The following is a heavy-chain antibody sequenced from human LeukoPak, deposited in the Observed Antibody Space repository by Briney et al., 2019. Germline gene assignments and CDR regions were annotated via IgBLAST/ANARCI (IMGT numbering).Heavy chain of an antibody. Sequence: PGGSLRLSCAASGFTFSNYNMNWVRLAPGKGLEWVSSISTSRSYIHYADSVKGRFTISRENAKNSLYLHMNSLRAENTAVYYCARDAGWFRFDYWGQGTLVTVSS. J-gene: IGHJ4*02. D-gene: IGHD2-15*01. CDR1: GFTFSNYN. CDR3: ARDAGWFRFDY. V-gene: IGHV3-21*01. CDR2: ISTSRSYI.